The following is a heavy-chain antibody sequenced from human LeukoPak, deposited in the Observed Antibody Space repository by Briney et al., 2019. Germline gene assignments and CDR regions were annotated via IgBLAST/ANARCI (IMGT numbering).Heavy chain of an antibody. D-gene: IGHD5-18*01. CDR1: GYTFTNNA. Sequence: GASVKVSCKTSGYTFTNNAINWVRQAPGQGLEWMGWIKTNTGNPSYAQGFFTGRYVFSLDTSASTAYLQINGLKADDTAVYYCGRDPKLGIRGYTYGYIDHWGQGTLLTVAS. CDR3: GRDPKLGIRGYTYGYIDH. V-gene: IGHV7-4-1*02. CDR2: IKTNTGNP. J-gene: IGHJ4*02.